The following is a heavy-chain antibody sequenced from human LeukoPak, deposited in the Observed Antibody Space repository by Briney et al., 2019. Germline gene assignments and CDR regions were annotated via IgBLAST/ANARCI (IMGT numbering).Heavy chain of an antibody. CDR2: IDPNSGGT. D-gene: IGHD5-12*01. CDR3: ARGGAYSGYDFDY. J-gene: IGHJ4*02. CDR1: GYTFTGYY. V-gene: IGHV1-2*04. Sequence: ASVKVSCKASGYTFTGYYMHWVRQAPGQGLEWMGWIDPNSGGTNYAQKFQGWVTMTRDTSISTAYMELSRLRSDDTAVYYCARGGAYSGYDFDYWGQGTLVTFSS.